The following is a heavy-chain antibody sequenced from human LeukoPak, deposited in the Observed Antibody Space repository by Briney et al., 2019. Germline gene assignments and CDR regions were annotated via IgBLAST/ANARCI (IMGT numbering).Heavy chain of an antibody. Sequence: SETLSLTCAVYGGSFSGYYWSWIRQPPGKGLEWIGEINHSGSTNYNPSLKSRVTISVDTSKSQFSLKLSPVTAADTAVYYCARTGWGLRPWKIYTYYFDYWGQGALVTVSS. CDR3: ARTGWGLRPWKIYTYYFDY. CDR1: GGSFSGYY. J-gene: IGHJ4*02. D-gene: IGHD2-21*02. CDR2: INHSGST. V-gene: IGHV4-34*01.